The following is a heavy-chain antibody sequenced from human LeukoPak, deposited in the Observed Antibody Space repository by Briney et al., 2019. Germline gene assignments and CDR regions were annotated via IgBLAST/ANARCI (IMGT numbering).Heavy chain of an antibody. CDR2: INPSGGST. Sequence: ASVKVSCKASGYTFTSYYMHWVRQAPGQGLEWMGIINPSGGSTSYAQKFQGRVTMTRDMSTSTVYMELSSLRSEDTAVYYCARTGEEVVPATVPKGGYYYMDVWGKGTTVTISS. D-gene: IGHD2-15*01. CDR1: GYTFTSYY. CDR3: ARTGEEVVPATVPKGGYYYMDV. V-gene: IGHV1-46*01. J-gene: IGHJ6*03.